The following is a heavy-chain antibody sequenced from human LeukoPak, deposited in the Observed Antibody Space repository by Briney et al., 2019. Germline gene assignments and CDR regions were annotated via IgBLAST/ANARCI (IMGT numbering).Heavy chain of an antibody. CDR2: INPSGGST. D-gene: IGHD3-16*01. CDR3: ARGTQLGGYGMDV. Sequence: ASVKVSCKASGYAFTSYYMHWVRQAPGQGLEWMGIINPSGGSTSYAQKFQGRVTMTRDTSTSTVYMELSRLRSDDTAVYYCARGTQLGGYGMDVWGQGTTVTVSS. V-gene: IGHV1-46*01. CDR1: GYAFTSYY. J-gene: IGHJ6*02.